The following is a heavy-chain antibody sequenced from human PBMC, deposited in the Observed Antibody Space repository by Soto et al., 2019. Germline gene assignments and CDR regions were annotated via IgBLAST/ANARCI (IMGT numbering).Heavy chain of an antibody. CDR1: GGSTSSGTYY. J-gene: IGHJ4*02. D-gene: IGHD5-12*01. CDR3: AGDFRGYGRFDY. CDR2: IYYSGGT. Sequence: ALSVTCTVSGGSTSSGTYYWSCIRQHPGKGLEWIGYIYYSGGTYQNPSLKSRVTISLDTSKNQFSLKLSSVTAADTAIYYCAGDFRGYGRFDYWGQGTLVTVSS. V-gene: IGHV4-31*03.